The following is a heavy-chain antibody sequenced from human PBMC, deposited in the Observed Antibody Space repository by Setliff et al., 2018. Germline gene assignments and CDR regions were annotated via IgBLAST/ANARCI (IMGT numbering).Heavy chain of an antibody. J-gene: IGHJ1*01. CDR1: RITFSSFA. CDR3: AKDNIWALDD. D-gene: IGHD7-27*01. V-gene: IGHV3-30*02. CDR2: IRFDGTIK. Sequence: GGSLRLSCAASRITFSSFAMHWVRQAPGKGLEWVGFIRFDGTIKYYADSVKGRFTISRDNSKNTLYLEMNSLRSEDTGIYYCAKDNIWALDDWGQGTLVTVSS.